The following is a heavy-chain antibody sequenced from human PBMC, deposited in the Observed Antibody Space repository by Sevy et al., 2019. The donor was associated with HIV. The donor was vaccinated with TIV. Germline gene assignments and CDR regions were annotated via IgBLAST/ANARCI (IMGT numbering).Heavy chain of an antibody. CDR3: AKDLATIVGDSFDI. CDR2: ISGGDSST. D-gene: IGHD1-26*01. CDR1: GFTFSTYA. V-gene: IGHV3-23*01. J-gene: IGHJ3*02. Sequence: GGSLRLSCAASGFTFSTYAMSWVRQAPGKGLEWVSAISGGDSSTYYADSVKGRFTISRDNSKNTLYLQMNSLRAEDTAVYYCAKDLATIVGDSFDIWGQGTMVTVSS.